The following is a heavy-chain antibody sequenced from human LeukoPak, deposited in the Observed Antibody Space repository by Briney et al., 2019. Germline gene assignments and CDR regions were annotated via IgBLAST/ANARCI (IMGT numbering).Heavy chain of an antibody. J-gene: IGHJ4*02. Sequence: SETLSLTCTVSGGSISSYYWSWIRQPPGKGLEWIGYIYYSGSTNYNPSLKSRVTISVDTSKNQFSLKLSSVTAADTAVYYCAGGTIVRATYFDYWGQGTLVTVSS. V-gene: IGHV4-59*01. CDR1: GGSISSYY. CDR3: AGGTIVRATYFDY. D-gene: IGHD1-26*01. CDR2: IYYSGST.